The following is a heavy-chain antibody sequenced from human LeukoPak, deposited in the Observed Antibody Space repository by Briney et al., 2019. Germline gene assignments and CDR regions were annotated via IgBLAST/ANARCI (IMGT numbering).Heavy chain of an antibody. CDR2: IYTSGST. CDR1: GGSISSYY. D-gene: IGHD3-3*01. Sequence: SETLSLTCTVSGGSISSYYWSWIWQPAGKGLEWGGRIYTSGSTNYNPSLKSRVTMSVDTSKNQFSLKLSSVTAADTAVYYCARGKVLEWFSDAFDIWGQGTMVTVSS. J-gene: IGHJ3*02. V-gene: IGHV4-4*07. CDR3: ARGKVLEWFSDAFDI.